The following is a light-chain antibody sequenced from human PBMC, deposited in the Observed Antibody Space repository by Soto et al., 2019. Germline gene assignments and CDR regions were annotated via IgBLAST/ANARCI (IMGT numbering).Light chain of an antibody. CDR2: LGS. V-gene: IGKV2-28*01. Sequence: DIVMTQSPLSLPVTPEEPASISCRSSQNLLHSNGYNYLDWYLQKPGQSPQLLIYLGSNRASGVPDRFSGSGSGTDFTLKISRVEAEDVGVYYCMQALQTPFTFGPGTKVDIK. CDR3: MQALQTPFT. CDR1: QNLLHSNGYNY. J-gene: IGKJ3*01.